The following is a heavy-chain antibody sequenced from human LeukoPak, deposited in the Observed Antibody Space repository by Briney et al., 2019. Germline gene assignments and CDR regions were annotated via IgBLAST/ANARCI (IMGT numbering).Heavy chain of an antibody. V-gene: IGHV3-21*01. CDR1: GFTFSSYS. D-gene: IGHD1-7*01. Sequence: GGSLRLTCAASGFTFSSYSMNWVRQAPGKGLEWVSSISSSSSYIYYADSVKGRFTISRDNAKNSLYLQMNSLRAEDTAVYYCARDSGNYLDAFDIWGQGTMVTVSS. CDR2: ISSSSSYI. J-gene: IGHJ3*02. CDR3: ARDSGNYLDAFDI.